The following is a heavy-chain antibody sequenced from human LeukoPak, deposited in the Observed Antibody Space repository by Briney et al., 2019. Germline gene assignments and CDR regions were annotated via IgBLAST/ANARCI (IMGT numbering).Heavy chain of an antibody. D-gene: IGHD2-15*01. J-gene: IGHJ4*02. CDR1: GFTFSSYW. Sequence: GGSLRLSCAASGFTFSSYWMSWVRQAPGKGLEWVANIKQDGSEKYYVDSVKGRFTISRDNAKNSLYLQMNSLRAEDTAVYYCARAPKYCSGGSCYLSYWGQGTLVTVSS. CDR2: IKQDGSEK. V-gene: IGHV3-7*01. CDR3: ARAPKYCSGGSCYLSY.